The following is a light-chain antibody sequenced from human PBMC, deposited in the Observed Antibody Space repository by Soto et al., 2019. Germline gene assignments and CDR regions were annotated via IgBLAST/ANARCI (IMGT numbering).Light chain of an antibody. CDR3: SSYTISRTYV. V-gene: IGLV2-14*03. CDR1: SSDVGAYNF. J-gene: IGLJ1*01. Sequence: QSALTQPASVSGSPGQSITISCTGTSSDVGAYNFVSWHQQHPGKAPKLIIYNVYDRPSGISYRFSGSKSGNTASLTISGLQGEDEVDYYCSSYTISRTYVFGTGTKLTVL. CDR2: NVY.